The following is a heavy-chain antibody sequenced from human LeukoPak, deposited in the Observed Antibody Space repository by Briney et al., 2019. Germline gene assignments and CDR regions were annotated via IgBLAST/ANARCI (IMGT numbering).Heavy chain of an antibody. D-gene: IGHD3-10*01. J-gene: IGHJ3*02. CDR2: ISGSGGST. CDR3: AKLPTMVRGARDVFDI. Sequence: GGSLRLSCAASGFTFSSYAMSWVRQAPGKGLEWVSAISGSGGSTYYADSVKGRFTISRDNSNNTLYLQMNSLRAEDTAVYYCAKLPTMVRGARDVFDIWGQGTTVTVSS. V-gene: IGHV3-23*01. CDR1: GFTFSSYA.